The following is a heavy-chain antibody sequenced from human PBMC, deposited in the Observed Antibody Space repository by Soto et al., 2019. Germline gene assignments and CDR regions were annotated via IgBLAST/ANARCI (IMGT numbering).Heavy chain of an antibody. D-gene: IGHD3-3*01. CDR3: ARDYDFWSGYYGMDV. Sequence: ASVNVSCKASGYTFTGYYMHWVRQAPGQGLEWMGWINPNSGGTNYAQKFQGWVTMTRDTSISTAYMELSRLRSDDTAVYYCARDYDFWSGYYGMDVWGQGTTVTVSS. V-gene: IGHV1-2*04. CDR2: INPNSGGT. J-gene: IGHJ6*02. CDR1: GYTFTGYY.